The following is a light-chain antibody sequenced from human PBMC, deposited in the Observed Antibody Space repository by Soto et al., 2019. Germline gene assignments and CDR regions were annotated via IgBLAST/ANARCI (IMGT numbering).Light chain of an antibody. V-gene: IGKV1-5*01. CDR3: HSGT. CDR2: DAS. CDR1: KTISYW. J-gene: IGKJ1*01. Sequence: DIHLTQSPSTLSASVGDRVTITCRASKTISYWLAWYHQKPGKVPKLLIYDASTLVNGVPSRFSGSGSGTDFTLTINGLQPDDFATYYCHSGTFGQGTKVEIK.